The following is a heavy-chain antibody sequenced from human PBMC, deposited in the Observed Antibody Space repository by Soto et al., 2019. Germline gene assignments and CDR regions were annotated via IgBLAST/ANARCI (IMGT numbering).Heavy chain of an antibody. CDR2: IYYSGST. V-gene: IGHV4-39*01. CDR3: AGPWRAATGWNYYYYMDV. Sequence: SETLSLTCTVSGGSTSSSSYYWGWIRQPPGKGLEWIGSIYYSGSTYYNPSLKSRVTISVDTSKNQFSLKLSSVTAADTAVYYCAGPWRAATGWNYYYYMDVWGKGTTVTVSS. D-gene: IGHD2-15*01. J-gene: IGHJ6*03. CDR1: GGSTSSSSYY.